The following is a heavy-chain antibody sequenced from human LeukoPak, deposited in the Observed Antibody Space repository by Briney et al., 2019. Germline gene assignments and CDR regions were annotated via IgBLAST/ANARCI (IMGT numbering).Heavy chain of an antibody. Sequence: GGSLRLSCAASGFTLSGSGMTWVRQAPGKGLEWLSYISSSSDTTYYADSVRGRFIISRDNAKNSLYLQMNSLRAEDTAVYYCARIYYYGSGSYSFDYWGQGTLVTVSS. CDR2: ISSSSDTT. D-gene: IGHD3-10*01. CDR1: GFTLSGSG. V-gene: IGHV3-48*04. J-gene: IGHJ4*02. CDR3: ARIYYYGSGSYSFDY.